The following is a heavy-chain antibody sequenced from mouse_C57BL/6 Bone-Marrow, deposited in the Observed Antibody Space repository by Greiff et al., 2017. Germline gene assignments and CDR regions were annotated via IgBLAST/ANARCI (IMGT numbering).Heavy chain of an antibody. Sequence: VKLMESGAELVRPGASVKLSCKASGYTFTDYYINWVKQRPGQGLEWIARIYPGSGNTYYNEKFKGKATLTAEKSSSTAYMQLSSLTSEDSAVYFCVTTVVGGGYFDVWGTGTTVTVSS. CDR2: IYPGSGNT. J-gene: IGHJ1*03. CDR3: VTTVVGGGYFDV. CDR1: GYTFTDYY. D-gene: IGHD1-1*01. V-gene: IGHV1-76*01.